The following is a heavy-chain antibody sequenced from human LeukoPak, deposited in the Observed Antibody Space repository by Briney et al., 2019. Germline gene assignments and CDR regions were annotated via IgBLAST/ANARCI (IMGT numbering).Heavy chain of an antibody. J-gene: IGHJ4*02. D-gene: IGHD5-18*01. Sequence: GGSLRLSCPASGITFSNYAMTWVRQAPGKGLEWVSAISSSGGSTYYADSVKGRLTISRDNSKNTLYLQMNSLRAEDTAVYYCVRIQLWRYFDYWGQGTLVTVSS. CDR3: VRIQLWRYFDY. V-gene: IGHV3-23*01. CDR2: ISSSGGST. CDR1: GITFSNYA.